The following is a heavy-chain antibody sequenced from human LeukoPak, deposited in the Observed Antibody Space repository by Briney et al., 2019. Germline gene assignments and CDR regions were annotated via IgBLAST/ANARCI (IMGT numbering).Heavy chain of an antibody. Sequence: SETLSLTCTVSGGSISSSDYYWTWIRQPPGKGLEWIGNVYYSGSTNYNPSLKSRVTISVDTSKNQFSLRLSSVTAADTAVYYCARLGSGYLYYFDYWGQGTLVTVSS. CDR3: ARLGSGYLYYFDY. CDR1: GGSISSSDYY. D-gene: IGHD5-12*01. J-gene: IGHJ4*02. CDR2: VYYSGST. V-gene: IGHV4-61*05.